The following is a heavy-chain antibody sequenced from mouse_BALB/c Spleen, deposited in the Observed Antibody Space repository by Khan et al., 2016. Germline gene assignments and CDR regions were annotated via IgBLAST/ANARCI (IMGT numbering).Heavy chain of an antibody. Sequence: QVQLQQSGAELVKPGASVKLSCKASGYTFTSYYMYWVKQRPGQGLEWIGEINPSTGGTNFNEKFKSKATLTVDKSSSTAYMQLSSLTSEDSAVYYCTRHHYYGSSYFDYWGQGTTLTVSS. J-gene: IGHJ2*01. V-gene: IGHV1S81*02. CDR1: GYTFTSYY. CDR3: TRHHYYGSSYFDY. D-gene: IGHD1-1*01. CDR2: INPSTGGT.